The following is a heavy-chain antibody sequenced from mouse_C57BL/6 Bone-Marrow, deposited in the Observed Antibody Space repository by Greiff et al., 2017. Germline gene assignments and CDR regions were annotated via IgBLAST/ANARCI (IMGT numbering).Heavy chain of an antibody. Sequence: VQLQQSGAELAKPGASVKLSCKASGYTFTSYWMHWVKQRPGQGLEWIGYINPSSGYTKYNQKFKDKATFTADKSSSTDYMQLSSLTYEDSAVYYCASSPRHLRLRGGYFDYWGQGTTLTGSS. CDR1: GYTFTSYW. CDR2: INPSSGYT. V-gene: IGHV1-7*01. D-gene: IGHD3-2*02. J-gene: IGHJ2*01. CDR3: ASSPRHLRLRGGYFDY.